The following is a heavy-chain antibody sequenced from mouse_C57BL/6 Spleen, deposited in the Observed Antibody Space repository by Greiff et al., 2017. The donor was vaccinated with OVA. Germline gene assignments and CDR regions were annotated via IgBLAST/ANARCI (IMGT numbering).Heavy chain of an antibody. V-gene: IGHV2-6-1*01. D-gene: IGHD2-1*01. Sequence: QVQLKESGPGLVAPSQSLSITCTVSGFSLTSYGVHWVRQPPGKGLEWLVVIWSDGSTTYNSALNSRLSISKDNSKSQVFLKMNSLQTDDTAMYYCARHGEGNPYAMDYWGQGTSVTVSS. J-gene: IGHJ4*01. CDR2: IWSDGST. CDR1: GFSLTSYG. CDR3: ARHGEGNPYAMDY.